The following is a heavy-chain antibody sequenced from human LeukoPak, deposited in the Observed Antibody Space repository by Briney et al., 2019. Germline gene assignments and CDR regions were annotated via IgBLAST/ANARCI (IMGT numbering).Heavy chain of an antibody. J-gene: IGHJ3*02. D-gene: IGHD2-15*01. Sequence: GASVKVSCKASSSTLTNYGISWVRQAPGQGLEWMGWISAYNGNTNYAQNLQGRVTITTDTSTNTAYMELSSLRSDDTAVYYCARDQDSGAFDIWGQGTMVTVSS. CDR3: ARDQDSGAFDI. V-gene: IGHV1-18*01. CDR2: ISAYNGNT. CDR1: SSTLTNYG.